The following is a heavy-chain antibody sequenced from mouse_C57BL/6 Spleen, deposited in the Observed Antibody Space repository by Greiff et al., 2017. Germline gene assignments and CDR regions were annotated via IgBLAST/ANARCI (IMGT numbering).Heavy chain of an antibody. J-gene: IGHJ4*01. CDR3: ARSGTTVVANAMDY. CDR2: INPNNGST. V-gene: IGHV1-26*01. Sequence: EVQLQQSGPELVKPGASVKISCKASGYTFTDYYMNWVKQSHGKSLEWIGDINPNNGSTSYNEKFKGKATLTVDKSSSTAYMELRSLTSEVSAVYYCARSGTTVVANAMDYWGQGTSVTVSS. D-gene: IGHD1-1*01. CDR1: GYTFTDYY.